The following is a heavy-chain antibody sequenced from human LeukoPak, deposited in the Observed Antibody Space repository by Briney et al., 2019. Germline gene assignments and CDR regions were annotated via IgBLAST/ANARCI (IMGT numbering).Heavy chain of an antibody. CDR3: VRGYSFGPYGMDV. CDR1: GFPFSSYA. V-gene: IGHV3-64D*09. Sequence: GGSLILSCSASGFPFSSYAMHWVRQAPGKGLEHVSAISDSGGSTYYADSVKGRFTISRDNSKNTLYLQMSSLRAEDTAVYFCVRGYSFGPYGMDVWGQGTTVTVSS. D-gene: IGHD2-15*01. J-gene: IGHJ6*02. CDR2: ISDSGGST.